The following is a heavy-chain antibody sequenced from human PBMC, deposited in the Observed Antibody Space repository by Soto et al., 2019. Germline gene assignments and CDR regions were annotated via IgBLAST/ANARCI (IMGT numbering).Heavy chain of an antibody. CDR3: ARRYSSSLDV. J-gene: IGHJ6*02. CDR2: IYYSGST. V-gene: IGHV4-59*08. Sequence: QVQLQESGPGLVKPSETLSLTCTVSGGSIRSYYWNWIRQPPGKGLEWIGYIYYSGSTSYNPSLKSGVTISVDTSKNQFSLKLSSVTAADTAVYYCARRYSSSLDVWGQGTTVTVSS. CDR1: GGSIRSYY. D-gene: IGHD6-13*01.